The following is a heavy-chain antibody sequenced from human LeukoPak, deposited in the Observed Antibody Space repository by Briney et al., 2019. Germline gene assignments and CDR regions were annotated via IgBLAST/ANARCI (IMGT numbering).Heavy chain of an antibody. CDR2: IYYSGST. CDR3: AREWRGTMVRGVIRGNWFDP. V-gene: IGHV4-39*07. J-gene: IGHJ5*02. Sequence: SETLSLTCTVSGGSISSSSYYWGWIRQPPGKGLEWIGSIYYSGSTYYNPSLKSRVTISVDTSKNQFSLKLSSVTAADTAVYYCAREWRGTMVRGVIRGNWFDPGGQGTLVTVSS. CDR1: GGSISSSSYY. D-gene: IGHD3-10*01.